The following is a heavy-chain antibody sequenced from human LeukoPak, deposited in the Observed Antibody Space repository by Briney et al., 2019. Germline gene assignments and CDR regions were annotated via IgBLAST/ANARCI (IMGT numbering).Heavy chain of an antibody. CDR2: ISAYNGNT. D-gene: IGHD3-10*01. CDR1: GYTFTSYG. V-gene: IGHV1-18*01. Sequence: ASVRVSCKASGYTFTSYGISWVRQAPGQGLEWMGWISAYNGNTNYAQKLQGRVTMTTDTSTSTAYMELRSLRSDDTAVYYCARDGTYYYASGLDYWGQGTLVTVSS. J-gene: IGHJ4*02. CDR3: ARDGTYYYASGLDY.